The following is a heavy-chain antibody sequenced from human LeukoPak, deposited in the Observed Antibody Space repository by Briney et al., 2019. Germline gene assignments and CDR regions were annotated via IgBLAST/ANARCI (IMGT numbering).Heavy chain of an antibody. Sequence: GGSLRLSCAASGFTFSSHGMSWVRQAPGKGLEWVSGIVGGAGGTYYADSVKSRFTISRDNARNSLYLQMNSLRAEDTAVYYCARDRDWNSGFDYWGQGTLVTVSS. V-gene: IGHV3-23*01. CDR1: GFTFSSHG. CDR3: ARDRDWNSGFDY. J-gene: IGHJ4*02. CDR2: IVGGAGGT. D-gene: IGHD1-7*01.